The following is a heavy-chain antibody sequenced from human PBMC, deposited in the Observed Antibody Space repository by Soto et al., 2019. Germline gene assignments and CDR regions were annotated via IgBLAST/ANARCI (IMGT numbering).Heavy chain of an antibody. CDR2: MNPSSGNT. CDR3: ASTRSGSYL. V-gene: IGHV1-8*01. Sequence: QVQLVQSGAEVKKPGASVKVACRASGYTFTSFDINWVRQATGQGLEWMGRMNPSSGNTDYAQKFQGRVTMNRDTPISTAYMERSSLRSEDTAVYYCASTRSGSYLWGQGTLVTVSS. CDR1: GYTFTSFD. J-gene: IGHJ5*02. D-gene: IGHD3-10*01.